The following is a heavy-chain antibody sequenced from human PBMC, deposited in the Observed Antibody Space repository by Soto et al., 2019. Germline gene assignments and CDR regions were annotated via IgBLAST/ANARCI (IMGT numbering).Heavy chain of an antibody. CDR3: AKDIHSRSYSRYYFDY. CDR2: ISGSGGST. D-gene: IGHD1-26*01. Sequence: GGSLRLSCAASGFTFSSYAMNWVRQAPGKGLEWVSAISGSGGSTYYADSVKGRFTISRDNSKNTLYLQMNSLRAEDTAVYYCAKDIHSRSYSRYYFDYWGQGTLVTVSS. J-gene: IGHJ4*02. V-gene: IGHV3-23*01. CDR1: GFTFSSYA.